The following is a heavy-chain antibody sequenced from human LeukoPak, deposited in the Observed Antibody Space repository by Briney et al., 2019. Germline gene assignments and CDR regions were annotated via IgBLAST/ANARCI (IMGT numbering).Heavy chain of an antibody. Sequence: VASVKVSCKASGGTFKNYAISWVRQAPGQGLEWMGWISAYNGNTNYAQKLQGRVTMTTDTSTSTAYMELRSLRSDDTAVYYCARVRGRHYYGSGSCFDYWGQGTLVTVSS. D-gene: IGHD3-10*01. V-gene: IGHV1-18*01. CDR1: GGTFKNYA. J-gene: IGHJ4*02. CDR3: ARVRGRHYYGSGSCFDY. CDR2: ISAYNGNT.